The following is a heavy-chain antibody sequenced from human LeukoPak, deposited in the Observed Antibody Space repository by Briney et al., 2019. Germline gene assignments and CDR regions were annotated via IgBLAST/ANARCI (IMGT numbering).Heavy chain of an antibody. CDR2: INHSGST. V-gene: IGHV4-34*01. Sequence: SETLSLTFTVSGGSISNKYWSWIRQPPGKGLEWIGEINHSGSTNYNPSLKSRVTISVDTSKNQFSLKLSSVTAADTAVFYCAREDYNFWSGYYTGNWFDPWGQGTLVTVSP. CDR1: GGSISNKY. J-gene: IGHJ5*02. CDR3: AREDYNFWSGYYTGNWFDP. D-gene: IGHD3-3*01.